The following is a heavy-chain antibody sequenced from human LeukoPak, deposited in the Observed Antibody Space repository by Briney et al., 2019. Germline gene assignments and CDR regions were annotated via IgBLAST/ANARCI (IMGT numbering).Heavy chain of an antibody. CDR3: ARALTTSWYYFDY. CDR1: GFTFSSYV. J-gene: IGHJ4*02. D-gene: IGHD2-2*01. V-gene: IGHV3-33*01. CDR2: TWYDGTNK. Sequence: GGSLRLSCAASGFTFSSYVMHWVRQAPGKGLEWVAVTWYDGTNKYFADSVRGRFSISRDNSKNTLYLQMNSLRAEDTAVYYCARALTTSWYYFDYWGQGTLVTVSS.